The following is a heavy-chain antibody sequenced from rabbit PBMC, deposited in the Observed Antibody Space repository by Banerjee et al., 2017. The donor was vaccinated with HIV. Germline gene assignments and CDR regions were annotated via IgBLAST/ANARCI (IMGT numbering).Heavy chain of an antibody. CDR1: GFDFSSYYM. J-gene: IGHJ6*01. CDR2: IYPGSGSA. Sequence: QEQLVESGGGLVQPEGSLTLTCKASGFDFSSYYMSWVRQAPGKGLEWIGCIYPGSGSAYYASWAKGRFTISKTSSTAVTLQMTSLTAADTATYFCARPYPTSSGVYYYGMDLWGQGTLVTVS. V-gene: IGHV1S45*01. D-gene: IGHD1-1*01. CDR3: ARPYPTSSGVYYYGMDL.